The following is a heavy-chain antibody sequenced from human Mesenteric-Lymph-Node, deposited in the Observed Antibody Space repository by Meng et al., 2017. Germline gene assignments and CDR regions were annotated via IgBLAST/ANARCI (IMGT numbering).Heavy chain of an antibody. Sequence: QVQLVQSGSELKKPGATVKVACKASGYTISTYTINWVRQAHGRGLEWMGWISTNTGTPTYTQGLTGRFVFSLDTSVSTAYLQISSLKAEDTAVYYCARGGNFDPWGQGTLVTVSS. CDR2: ISTNTGTP. CDR3: ARGGNFDP. J-gene: IGHJ5*02. V-gene: IGHV7-4-1*02. D-gene: IGHD2/OR15-2a*01. CDR1: GYTISTYT.